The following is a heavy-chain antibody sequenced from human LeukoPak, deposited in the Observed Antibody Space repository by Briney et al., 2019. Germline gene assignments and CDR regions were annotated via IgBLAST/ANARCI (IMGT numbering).Heavy chain of an antibody. V-gene: IGHV3-30*18. CDR2: ISYDGSNK. D-gene: IGHD1-26*01. CDR1: GFTFSNYG. J-gene: IGHJ4*02. Sequence: PGGSLRLSCAASGFTFSNYGMHWVRQAPGKGLEWVSVISYDGSNKYYADSVKGRFTISRDNSKNTLYLQMNSLRAEDTAMYYCAKNSGSTALWGQGTLLTVSS. CDR3: AKNSGSTAL.